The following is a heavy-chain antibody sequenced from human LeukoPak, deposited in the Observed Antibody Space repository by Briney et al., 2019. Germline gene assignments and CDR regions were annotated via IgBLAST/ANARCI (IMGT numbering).Heavy chain of an antibody. CDR2: IYHSGST. CDR1: GYSISSGYY. V-gene: IGHV4-38-2*01. Sequence: SETLSLTCAVSGYSISSGYYWGWIRQPPGKGLEWIGSIYHSGSTYYNPSLKSRVTISVDTSKNQFSLKLSSVTAADTAVYYCATDRVGAHYDAFDIWGQGTMVTVSS. J-gene: IGHJ3*02. CDR3: ATDRVGAHYDAFDI. D-gene: IGHD1-26*01.